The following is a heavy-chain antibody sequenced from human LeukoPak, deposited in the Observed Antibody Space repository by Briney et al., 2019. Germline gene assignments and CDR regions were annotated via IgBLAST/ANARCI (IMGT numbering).Heavy chain of an antibody. J-gene: IGHJ6*03. D-gene: IGHD2-2*02. V-gene: IGHV3-23*01. CDR1: GFTFSSYA. Sequence: PGGSLRLSCAASGFTFSSYAMNWVRQAPGKGLEWVSAISGSGGSTYYADSVKGRFTISRDNSKNTLYLHMNILRAEDTAVYYCAKDPLVVAVAIRSYHYYMDVWGKGTTVTVSS. CDR3: AKDPLVVAVAIRSYHYYMDV. CDR2: ISGSGGST.